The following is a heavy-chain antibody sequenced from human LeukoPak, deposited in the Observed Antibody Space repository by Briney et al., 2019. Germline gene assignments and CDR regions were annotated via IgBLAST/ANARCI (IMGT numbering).Heavy chain of an antibody. Sequence: PGGSLRLSCAASGFTFSSYGMHWVRQAPGKGLEWVVVISHDGSNNNYADSVKGRFIISRDNSKNTLYLQMNSLRPEDTAVYYCAKVRVGTAHFDYWGQGTLVTVSS. D-gene: IGHD2-15*01. CDR2: ISHDGSNN. CDR3: AKVRVGTAHFDY. V-gene: IGHV3-30*18. J-gene: IGHJ4*02. CDR1: GFTFSSYG.